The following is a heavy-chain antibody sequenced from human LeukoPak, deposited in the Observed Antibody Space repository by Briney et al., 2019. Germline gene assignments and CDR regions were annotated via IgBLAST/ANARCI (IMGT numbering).Heavy chain of an antibody. J-gene: IGHJ3*02. Sequence: PSETLSLTCTVSGGSISSSSYYWGWIRQPPGKGLEWIGSIYYSGSTNYNPSLKSRVTISVDTSKNQFSLKLSSVTAADTAVYYCATLWFGELLFPRAFDIWGQGTMVTVSS. V-gene: IGHV4-39*07. CDR2: IYYSGST. CDR3: ATLWFGELLFPRAFDI. CDR1: GGSISSSSYY. D-gene: IGHD3-10*01.